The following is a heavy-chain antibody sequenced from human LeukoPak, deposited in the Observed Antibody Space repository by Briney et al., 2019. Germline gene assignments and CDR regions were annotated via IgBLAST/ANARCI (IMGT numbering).Heavy chain of an antibody. CDR2: ISSSSSTI. CDR1: GFTFSSYS. Sequence: GGSLRLSCAASGFTFSSYSMSWVRQAPGKGLEWVSYISSSSSTIYNADSLKGRFTISRDNAKNSLYLQMNSLRAEDTAVYYCARGSYYDRGESLNFDYWGQGTLVTVSS. D-gene: IGHD3-10*02. CDR3: ARGSYYDRGESLNFDY. V-gene: IGHV3-48*01. J-gene: IGHJ4*02.